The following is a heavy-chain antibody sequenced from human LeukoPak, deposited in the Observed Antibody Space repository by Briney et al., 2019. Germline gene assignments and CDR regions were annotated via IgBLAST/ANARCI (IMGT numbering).Heavy chain of an antibody. CDR2: ISNSGYAT. V-gene: IGHV3-23*01. CDR1: GFTFSSYA. Sequence: PGGSLRLSCAASGFTFSSYAMSWVRQAPGKGLEWVSDISNSGYATKYADFVKGRLTVSRDNSKNTLFLQMNSLRVEDTAVYYCAKSWGDYGDFYAFDLWGQGTKVIVSS. J-gene: IGHJ3*01. D-gene: IGHD4-17*01. CDR3: AKSWGDYGDFYAFDL.